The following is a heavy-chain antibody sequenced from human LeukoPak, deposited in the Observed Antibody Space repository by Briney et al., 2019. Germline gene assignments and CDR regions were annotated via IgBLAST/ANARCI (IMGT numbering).Heavy chain of an antibody. Sequence: PSETLSLTCAVYGGSFSGYYWSWIRQPPGKGLEWIGEINHSGSTNYNPSLKSRVTISVDTSKNQFSLKLSSVTAADTAVYYCARDQRTTSSYYQYYTMDVWGQGTTVTVSS. J-gene: IGHJ6*02. CDR3: ARDQRTTSSYYQYYTMDV. V-gene: IGHV4-34*01. CDR2: INHSGST. D-gene: IGHD2-2*01. CDR1: GGSFSGYY.